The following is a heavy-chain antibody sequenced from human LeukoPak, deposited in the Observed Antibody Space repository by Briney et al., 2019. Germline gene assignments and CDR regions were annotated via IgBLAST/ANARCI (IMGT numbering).Heavy chain of an antibody. D-gene: IGHD2-15*01. CDR2: ISYDGSNK. CDR1: GFTFSSYG. Sequence: GRSLRLSCAASGFTFSSYGMHWVRQAPGKGLEWVAVISYDGSNKYYADSVKGRFTISRDNSKNTLYLQMNSLRAEDTAVYYCAKVVAATVVYYYYGMDVWGQGTTVTVSS. V-gene: IGHV3-30*18. CDR3: AKVVAATVVYYYYGMDV. J-gene: IGHJ6*02.